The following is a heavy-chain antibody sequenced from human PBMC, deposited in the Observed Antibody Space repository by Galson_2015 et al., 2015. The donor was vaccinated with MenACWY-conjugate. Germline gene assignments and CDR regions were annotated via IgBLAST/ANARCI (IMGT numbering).Heavy chain of an antibody. CDR3: AKDGRYFDWLYPYYFDY. CDR1: GFTFSSYA. D-gene: IGHD3-9*01. V-gene: IGHV3-23*01. CDR2: ISGSGGST. J-gene: IGHJ4*02. Sequence: SLRLSFAASGFTFSSYAMSWVRQAPGKGLEWVSAISGSGGSTYYADSVKGRLTISGDNSKNTLYLQMNSLRAEDTAVYYCAKDGRYFDWLYPYYFDYWGQGTLVTVSS.